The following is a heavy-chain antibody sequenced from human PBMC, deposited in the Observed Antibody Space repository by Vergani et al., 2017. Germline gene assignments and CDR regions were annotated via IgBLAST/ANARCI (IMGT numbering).Heavy chain of an antibody. Sequence: QVQLQESGPRLVRPSQTLSLTCTVSGGSINTGAYYWSWIRQPAGKGLEWIGRVYTSGMTNYNPSLKSRVTILVDRSKSQLSLKLTSVTAGDTAVYFCARELSYYYGSGSDDYNPYYYEGIDVWGPGTTVTVSS. V-gene: IGHV4-61*02. CDR3: ARELSYYYGSGSDDYNPYYYEGIDV. CDR2: VYTSGMT. CDR1: GGSINTGAYY. J-gene: IGHJ6*02. D-gene: IGHD3-10*01.